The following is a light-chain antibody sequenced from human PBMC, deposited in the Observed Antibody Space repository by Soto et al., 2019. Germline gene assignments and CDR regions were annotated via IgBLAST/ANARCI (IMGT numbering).Light chain of an antibody. CDR2: DVT. CDR1: SSDIGAYQY. V-gene: IGLV2-14*03. Sequence: QAVVTQPASVSGSPGQSITISCTGSSSDIGAYQYVCWYQQHPGKVPKLLIYDVTDRPSGVSDRFSGSKSGNTASLTIYGLQAEDEADYYCSSYTHSGTYVFGTGTKVTVL. J-gene: IGLJ1*01. CDR3: SSYTHSGTYV.